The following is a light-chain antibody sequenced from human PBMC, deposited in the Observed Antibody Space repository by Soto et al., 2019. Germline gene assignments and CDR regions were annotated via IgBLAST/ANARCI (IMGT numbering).Light chain of an antibody. Sequence: QSALTQPASVSGSPGQSITISCTGTSSDVGRYNYVSWYRQHPGKAPKLMIYEVSNRPSGVSNRFSGSKSGNTASLTISGLQAEDEADYYCSSFTTSSTRVFGGGTKLTVL. CDR3: SSFTTSSTRV. CDR1: SSDVGRYNY. V-gene: IGLV2-14*01. J-gene: IGLJ2*01. CDR2: EVS.